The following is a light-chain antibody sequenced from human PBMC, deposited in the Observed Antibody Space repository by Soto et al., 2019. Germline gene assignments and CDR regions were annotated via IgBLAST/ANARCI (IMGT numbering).Light chain of an antibody. V-gene: IGKV4-1*01. CDR1: PRVLYSSSNKNY. CDR2: WAS. Sequence: DIVMTQSPDSLAVSLGERATINCKSSPRVLYSSSNKNYLAWYQQKPGQPPKLLIYWASTRESVVPDRFSGSESGTDFKLTNSSPQAKDVVFYYCQQYYSSPGTSGRGTRLEVK. J-gene: IGKJ1*01. CDR3: QQYYSSPGT.